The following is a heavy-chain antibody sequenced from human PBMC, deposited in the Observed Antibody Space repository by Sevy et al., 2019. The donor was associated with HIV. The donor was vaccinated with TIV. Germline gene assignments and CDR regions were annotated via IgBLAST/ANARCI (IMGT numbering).Heavy chain of an antibody. Sequence: GGSLRLSCAASGLTFSSSSMNWIRQAPGKGLEWVSSISFSSNYIYYADSVKGRFTISRDNAKNSLFLQMNSLRAEDTAVHYCARDETWDAFDIWGQGTMVTVSS. CDR1: GLTFSSSS. CDR2: ISFSSNYI. V-gene: IGHV3-21*01. CDR3: ARDETWDAFDI. J-gene: IGHJ3*02.